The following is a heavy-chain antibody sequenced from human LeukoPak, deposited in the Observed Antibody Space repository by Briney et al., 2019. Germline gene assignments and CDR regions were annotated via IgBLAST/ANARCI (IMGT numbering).Heavy chain of an antibody. Sequence: PSETLSLTCAVSGDSVSSDYWWSWVRQSPGRGLEWIGEVFHSGTTNYNPSLVGRVTISLDKSKNQVSLKVTSVTAADTAVYYCARHRRGYNCHDYWGQGTLVTVSP. CDR1: GDSVSSDYW. D-gene: IGHD5-18*01. J-gene: IGHJ4*02. V-gene: IGHV4-4*02. CDR2: VFHSGTT. CDR3: ARHRRGYNCHDY.